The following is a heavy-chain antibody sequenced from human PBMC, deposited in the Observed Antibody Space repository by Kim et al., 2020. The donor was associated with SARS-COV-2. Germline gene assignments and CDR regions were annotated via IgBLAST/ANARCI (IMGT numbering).Heavy chain of an antibody. J-gene: IGHJ5*01. CDR2: ISYDGSNK. D-gene: IGHD3-22*01. Sequence: GGSLRLSCAASGFTFSSYAMHWVRQAPGKGLEWVAVISYDGSNKYYADPVKGRFTISRDNFKNTQYLQMNSLRAEDTAVYYCERGGGDIVVIDEYDIDN. V-gene: IGHV3-30*04. CDR3: ERGGGDIVVIDEYDIDN. CDR1: GFTFSSYA.